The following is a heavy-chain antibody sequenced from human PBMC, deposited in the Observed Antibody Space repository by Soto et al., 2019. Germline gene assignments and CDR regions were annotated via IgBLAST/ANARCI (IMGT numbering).Heavy chain of an antibody. J-gene: IGHJ4*02. Sequence: PXASLKISLEGSGYSFSGYLLTWVRQKPGKGLEWMGRIDPSDSQTYYSPSFRGHVTISVTKSITTVFLQWSSLRASDTAMYYCARQIYDSDTGPNFQYYFDAWGQGTPVTVSS. CDR2: IDPSDSQT. CDR1: GYSFSGYL. V-gene: IGHV5-10-1*01. CDR3: ARQIYDSDTGPNFQYYFDA. D-gene: IGHD3-22*01.